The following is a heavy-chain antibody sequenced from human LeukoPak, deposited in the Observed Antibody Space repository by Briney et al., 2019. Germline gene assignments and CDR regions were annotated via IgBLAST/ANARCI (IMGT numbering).Heavy chain of an antibody. D-gene: IGHD6-19*01. V-gene: IGHV3-66*02. Sequence: GGSLRLSCAASGFTVSSNYMSWVRQAPGKGLEWVSVIYSGGSTYYADSVKGRFTISRDNSKNTLYLQMNSLRAEDTAVYYYARDLSSGWYDYWGQGTLVTVSS. J-gene: IGHJ4*02. CDR3: ARDLSSGWYDY. CDR2: IYSGGST. CDR1: GFTVSSNY.